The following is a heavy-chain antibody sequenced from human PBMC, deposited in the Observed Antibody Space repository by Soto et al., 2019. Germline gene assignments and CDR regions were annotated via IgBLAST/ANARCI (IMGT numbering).Heavy chain of an antibody. V-gene: IGHV3-30-3*01. CDR2: ISYDGSNK. D-gene: IGHD6-19*01. CDR1: GFTFSSYA. Sequence: GGSLRLSCAASGFTFSSYAMHWVRQAPGKGLEWVAVISYDGSNKYYADSVKGRFTISRDNSKNTLYLQMNSLRAEDTAVYYCARATLPLGSSGWYVSRAAYYYYGMDVWGQGTTVTVSS. CDR3: ARATLPLGSSGWYVSRAAYYYYGMDV. J-gene: IGHJ6*02.